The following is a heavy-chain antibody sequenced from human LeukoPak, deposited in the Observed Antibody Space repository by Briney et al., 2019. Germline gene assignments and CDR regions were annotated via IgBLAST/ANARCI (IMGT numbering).Heavy chain of an antibody. CDR3: ARVAYRYYYYYMDV. J-gene: IGHJ6*03. CDR2: IIPIFGTA. Sequence: SVKVSCKASGGTFSSYAISWVRQAPGQGLEWMGGIIPIFGTANYAQKFQGRVTITADKSTSTAYMELSSLRSEDTAVYYCARVAYRYYYYYMDVWGKGTTVTVSS. CDR1: GGTFSSYA. V-gene: IGHV1-69*06. D-gene: IGHD3-16*02.